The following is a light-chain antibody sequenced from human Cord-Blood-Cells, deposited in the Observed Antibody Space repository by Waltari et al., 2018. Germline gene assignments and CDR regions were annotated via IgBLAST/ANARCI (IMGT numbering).Light chain of an antibody. CDR1: SSAVGGYNY. Sequence: SALTQPASVSGSPGQSITISCTGTSSAVGGYNYVSWYQQHPGKAPKLMIYDVRNRPSGVSKRFSGSKSGNTASLTISGLQAEDEADYYCSSYTSSSTLVFGGGTKLTVL. CDR2: DVR. V-gene: IGLV2-14*03. CDR3: SSYTSSSTLV. J-gene: IGLJ3*02.